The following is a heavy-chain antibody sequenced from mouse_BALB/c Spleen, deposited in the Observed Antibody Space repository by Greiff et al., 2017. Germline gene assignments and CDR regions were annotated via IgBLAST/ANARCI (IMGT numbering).Heavy chain of an antibody. Sequence: VQLQQSGPGLVKPSQSLSLTCSVTGYSITSGYYWNWIRQFPGNKLEWMGYISYDGSNNYNPSLKNRISITRDTSKNQFFLKLNSVTTEDTATYYCARASSGYPGMDYWGQGTSVTVSS. CDR3: ARASSGYPGMDY. J-gene: IGHJ4*01. CDR2: ISYDGSN. CDR1: GYSITSGYY. V-gene: IGHV3-6*02. D-gene: IGHD3-1*01.